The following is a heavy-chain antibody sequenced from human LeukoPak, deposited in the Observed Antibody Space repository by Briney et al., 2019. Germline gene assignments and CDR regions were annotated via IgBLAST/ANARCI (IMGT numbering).Heavy chain of an antibody. V-gene: IGHV1-69*04. CDR1: GGTFSSYA. J-gene: IGHJ4*02. D-gene: IGHD3-22*01. CDR3: AREAHDSSGYYDY. CDR2: IIPILGIA. Sequence: SVKVSCKASGGTFSSYAISWVRQAPGQGLEWMGRIIPILGIANYAQKFQGRVTITADKSTSTAYMELSSLRSEDTAVYYCAREAHDSSGYYDYWGQGTLVTVSS.